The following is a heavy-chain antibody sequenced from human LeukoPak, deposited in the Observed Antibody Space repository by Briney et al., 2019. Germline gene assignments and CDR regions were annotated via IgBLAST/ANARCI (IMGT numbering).Heavy chain of an antibody. CDR3: AGHPTLGLSEYSSSWYYYGMDV. V-gene: IGHV4-59*08. CDR2: IYYSGST. J-gene: IGHJ6*02. Sequence: SETLSLTCTVSGGSISSYYWSWIRQPPGKGLEWIGYIYYSGSTNYNPSLKSRVTISVDTSKNQFSLKLSSVTAADTAVYYCAGHPTLGLSEYSSSWYYYGMDVWGQGTTVTVSS. D-gene: IGHD6-13*01. CDR1: GGSISSYY.